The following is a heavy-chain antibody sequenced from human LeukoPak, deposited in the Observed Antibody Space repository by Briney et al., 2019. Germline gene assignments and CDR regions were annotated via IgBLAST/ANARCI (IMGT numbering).Heavy chain of an antibody. D-gene: IGHD2-2*02. Sequence: GGSLRLSCAASGFTFSDYYMSWIRQAPGKGLEWVANIKQDGSEKYYVDSVKGRFTISRDNAKNSLYLQMNSLRAEDTAVYYCARSNIVVVPAAITHYYYYGMDVWGQGTTVTVSS. CDR2: IKQDGSEK. CDR1: GFTFSDYY. CDR3: ARSNIVVVPAAITHYYYYGMDV. J-gene: IGHJ6*02. V-gene: IGHV3-7*01.